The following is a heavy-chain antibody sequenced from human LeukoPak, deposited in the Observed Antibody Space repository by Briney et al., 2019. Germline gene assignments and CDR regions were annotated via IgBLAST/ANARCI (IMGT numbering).Heavy chain of an antibody. Sequence: GESLKISCKGSGYRFTSYWIGWVRHMSGKGLEWMGIIYPGDSDTRYSPSFQGQVTISADKSISTAYLQWSSLKASDTAMYYCARDFWSGYYTNYFDYWGQGTLVTVSS. CDR1: GYRFTSYW. CDR2: IYPGDSDT. J-gene: IGHJ4*02. V-gene: IGHV5-51*01. D-gene: IGHD3-3*01. CDR3: ARDFWSGYYTNYFDY.